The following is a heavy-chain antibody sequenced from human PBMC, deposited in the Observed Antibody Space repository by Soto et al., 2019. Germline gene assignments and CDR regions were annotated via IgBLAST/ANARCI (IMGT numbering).Heavy chain of an antibody. J-gene: IGHJ5*02. V-gene: IGHV1-69*01. Sequence: QVQLVQSGAEVKKPGSSVKVSCQASGGTFSSYAISWVRQAPGQGLEWMGGIIPIFGTANYAQKFQGRVTITADESTSTAYMELSSVRCEDTAVYYCAREKIRAGFGEAPFINWFDPWGQGTLGTVSS. CDR3: AREKIRAGFGEAPFINWFDP. CDR2: IIPIFGTA. CDR1: GGTFSSYA. D-gene: IGHD3-10*01.